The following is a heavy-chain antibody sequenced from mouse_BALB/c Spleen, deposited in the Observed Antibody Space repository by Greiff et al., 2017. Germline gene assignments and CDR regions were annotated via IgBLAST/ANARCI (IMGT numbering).Heavy chain of an antibody. J-gene: IGHJ4*01. CDR1: GFTFSSYA. V-gene: IGHV5-9-4*01. CDR3: ARVRDYYAMDY. Sequence: EVLLVESGGGLVKPGGSLTLSCAASGFTFSSYAVSWVRQSPEKRLEWVAEISSGGSYTYYPDTVTGRCTISRDNANNTLYLEMSSLRSEDTAMYYGARVRDYYAMDYWGQGTSVTVSS. CDR2: ISSGGSYT.